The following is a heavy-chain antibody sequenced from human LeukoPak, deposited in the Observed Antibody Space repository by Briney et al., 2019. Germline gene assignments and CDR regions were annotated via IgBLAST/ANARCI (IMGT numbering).Heavy chain of an antibody. J-gene: IGHJ4*02. Sequence: GGSLRLSCAASGFTFSSYAMHWVRQAPGNGLEWVAVISYDGSNKYYAESVKGRFTISRDNSKNTLYLQMNSLRAEDTAVYYCARSSDYHDSSGYYPHWGQGTLVTVSS. CDR1: GFTFSSYA. CDR2: ISYDGSNK. CDR3: ARSSDYHDSSGYYPH. V-gene: IGHV3-30-3*01. D-gene: IGHD3-22*01.